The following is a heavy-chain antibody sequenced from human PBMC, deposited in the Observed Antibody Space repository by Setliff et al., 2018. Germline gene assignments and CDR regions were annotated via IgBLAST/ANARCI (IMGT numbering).Heavy chain of an antibody. CDR2: IYPGDSIT. CDR3: ARHPYYYGSGTYLDNNNRWFDA. D-gene: IGHD3-10*01. J-gene: IGHJ5*02. CDR1: GYSFSTCW. V-gene: IGHV5-51*01. Sequence: PGESLKISCKGSGYSFSTCWIGWVRQMPGKGLEWMGIIYPGDSITRYSPSFQGKVTISVDKSINTAYLQWSSLRASDTAIYYCARHPYYYGSGTYLDNNNRWFDAWGQGTLVTVSS.